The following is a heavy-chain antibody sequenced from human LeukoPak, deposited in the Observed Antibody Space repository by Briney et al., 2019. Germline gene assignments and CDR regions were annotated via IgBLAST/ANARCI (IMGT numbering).Heavy chain of an antibody. CDR2: IIPILGIA. CDR1: GGTFSSYT. CDR3: ARSLSRYCSSTSCMDAFDI. Sequence: SVKVSCKASGGTFSSYTISWVRQAPGQGLEWMGRIIPILGIANCAQKFQGRVTITADKSTSTAYMELSSLRSEDTAVYYCARSLSRYCSSTSCMDAFDIWGQGTMVTVSS. J-gene: IGHJ3*02. V-gene: IGHV1-69*02. D-gene: IGHD2-2*01.